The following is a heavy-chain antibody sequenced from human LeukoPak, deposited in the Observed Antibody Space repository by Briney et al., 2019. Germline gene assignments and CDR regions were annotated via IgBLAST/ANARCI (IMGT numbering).Heavy chain of an antibody. D-gene: IGHD1-26*01. V-gene: IGHV3-48*01. Sequence: PGGSLRLSCAASGFTFSSYSMNWVRQAPGKGLEWVSYISSSSSTIYYADSVKGRFTISRDNSKNTLYLQMNSLRAEDTAVYYCAPPPGLVGATFDYWGQGTLVTVSS. CDR1: GFTFSSYS. CDR3: APPPGLVGATFDY. J-gene: IGHJ4*02. CDR2: ISSSSSTI.